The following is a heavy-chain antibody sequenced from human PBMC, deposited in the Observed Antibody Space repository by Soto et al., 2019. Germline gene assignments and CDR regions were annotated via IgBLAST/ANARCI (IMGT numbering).Heavy chain of an antibody. D-gene: IGHD2-15*01. V-gene: IGHV4-61*01. J-gene: IGHJ4*02. CDR3: ARGLKYCIGGTAYIGIDDY. CDR2: IYYSGST. CDR1: GGSVSSGSYY. Sequence: PSETLSLTCTVSGGSVSSGSYYWSWIRQPPGKGLEWIGYIYYSGSTNYNPSLKSRVTISVDTSKNQFSLKLSSVTAADTAVYYCARGLKYCIGGTAYIGIDDYWGQGTLVTVSS.